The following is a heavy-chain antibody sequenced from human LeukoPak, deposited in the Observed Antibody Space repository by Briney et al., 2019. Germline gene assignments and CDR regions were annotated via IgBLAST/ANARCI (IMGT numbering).Heavy chain of an antibody. D-gene: IGHD3-10*01. CDR2: ISYDGTYQ. CDR3: AKGRSGSGMSPEY. CDR1: GFTFSSYC. Sequence: HPGRSLRLSCAASGFTFSSYCIHWVRQAPGKGLEWVALISYDGTYQYYADSVKGRFTVSRDNSKNTLYLQMNSLRAEDMAVYYCAKGRSGSGMSPEYWGQGTLVTVSS. J-gene: IGHJ4*02. V-gene: IGHV3-30*18.